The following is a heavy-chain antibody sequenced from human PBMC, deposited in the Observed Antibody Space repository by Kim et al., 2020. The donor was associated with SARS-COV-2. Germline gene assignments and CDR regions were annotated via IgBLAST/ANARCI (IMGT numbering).Heavy chain of an antibody. Sequence: ASVKVSCKASGYTFTSYYMHWVRQAPGQGLEWMGIINPSGGSTSYAQKFQGRVTMTRDTSTSTVYMELSSLRSEDTAVYYCARGRRSGYEYYYYYGMDVWGQGTTVTVSS. CDR2: INPSGGST. J-gene: IGHJ6*02. D-gene: IGHD5-12*01. V-gene: IGHV1-46*01. CDR1: GYTFTSYY. CDR3: ARGRRSGYEYYYYYGMDV.